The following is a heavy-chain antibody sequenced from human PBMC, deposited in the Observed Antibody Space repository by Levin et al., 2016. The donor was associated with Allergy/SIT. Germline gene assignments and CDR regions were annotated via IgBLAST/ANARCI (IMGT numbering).Heavy chain of an antibody. CDR3: ARGGYDYSSYGMDV. Sequence: WIRQPPGKGLEWVSDISSSGSTLSYAGSVKGRFTISRDNAKNSLYLQMNSLRAEDTAVYYCARGGYDYSSYGMDVWGQGTTVTVSS. D-gene: IGHD3-16*01. J-gene: IGHJ6*02. V-gene: IGHV3-11*01. CDR2: ISSSGSTL.